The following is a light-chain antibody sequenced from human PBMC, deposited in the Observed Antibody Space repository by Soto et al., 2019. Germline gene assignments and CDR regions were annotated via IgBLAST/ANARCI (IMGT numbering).Light chain of an antibody. Sequence: DIQMTQSPSSLSASVGDRVTITCQASQDISQALNWYQQKPGKAPILLIYDASNLETGVPSRFSGHGSGTDFTFTISSLQPEDFATYYCQQYNSYPPTVGPG. J-gene: IGKJ3*01. CDR1: QDISQA. V-gene: IGKV1-33*01. CDR2: DAS. CDR3: QQYNSYPPT.